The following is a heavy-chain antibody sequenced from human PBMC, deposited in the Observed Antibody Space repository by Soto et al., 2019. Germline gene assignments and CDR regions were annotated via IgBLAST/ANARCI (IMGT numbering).Heavy chain of an antibody. V-gene: IGHV1-3*01. J-gene: IGHJ5*01. Sequence: PGQRLEWMGWINAGNGNTKYSQKFQGRVTITRDTSASTAYMELSSLRSEDTAVYYCASFFSNATASTDIYTLSIDS. CDR3: ASFFSNATASTDIYTLSIDS. D-gene: IGHD2-15*01. CDR2: INAGNGNT.